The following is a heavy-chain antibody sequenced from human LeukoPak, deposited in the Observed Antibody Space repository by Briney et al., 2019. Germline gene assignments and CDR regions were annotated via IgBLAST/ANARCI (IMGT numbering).Heavy chain of an antibody. CDR1: GGSISSSSYY. CDR2: IYYSGST. J-gene: IGHJ4*02. V-gene: IGHV4-39*01. CDR3: ATLGYFDNGGTFDS. Sequence: SETLSLTCTVSGGSISSSSYYWGWIRQPPGKGLEWIGSIYYSGSTYYNPSLKSRVTISVDTSKNQFSLKLSSVTAADTAVYYCATLGYFDNGGTFDSWGQGTLVTVSS. D-gene: IGHD3-22*01.